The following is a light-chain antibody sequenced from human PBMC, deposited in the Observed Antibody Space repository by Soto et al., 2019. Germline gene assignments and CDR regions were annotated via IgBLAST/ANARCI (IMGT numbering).Light chain of an antibody. CDR2: DVS. CDR1: SSDVGGYKY. V-gene: IGLV2-14*03. CDR3: SSYTSSVNYV. Sequence: QSVLTQPASVSGSPGQSITISCTGTSSDVGGYKYVSWYQQHPGKAPKLMIYDVSNRPSGVSNRFSGYKSGNTASLTISGVHAEDEADYYCSSYTSSVNYVFGTGTKLTVL. J-gene: IGLJ1*01.